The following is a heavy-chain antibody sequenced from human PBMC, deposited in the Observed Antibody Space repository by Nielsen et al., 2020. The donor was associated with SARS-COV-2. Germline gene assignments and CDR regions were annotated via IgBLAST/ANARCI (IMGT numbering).Heavy chain of an antibody. D-gene: IGHD1-7*01. J-gene: IGHJ6*03. CDR1: GLSLSNDRMG. CDR2: IFSNDEK. Sequence: SGPTLVQPPAALTLTCTVSGLSLSNDRMGVGWIRQPPGRDLESLAHIFSNDEKSYSTSLKSRLTISKDTSKSQVVLTMTNMDPVDTATYYCARIQLELRLFYFYYSIDVWGKGTTVTVS. V-gene: IGHV2-26*01. CDR3: ARIQLELRLFYFYYSIDV.